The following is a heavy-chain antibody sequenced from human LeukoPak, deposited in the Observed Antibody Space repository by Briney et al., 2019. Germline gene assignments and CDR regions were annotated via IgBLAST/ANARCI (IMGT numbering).Heavy chain of an antibody. CDR2: INPNSGGT. V-gene: IGHV1-2*02. J-gene: IGHJ4*02. CDR1: GYTFTGYY. D-gene: IGHD6-13*01. CDR3: ARDLGIAAAGEVPDY. Sequence: ASVKVSCKASGYTFTGYYMHWVRQAPGQGLEWMGWINPNSGGTNYAQKFQGRVTMTTDTSTSTAYMELRSLRSDDTAVYYCARDLGIAAAGEVPDYWGQGTLVTVSS.